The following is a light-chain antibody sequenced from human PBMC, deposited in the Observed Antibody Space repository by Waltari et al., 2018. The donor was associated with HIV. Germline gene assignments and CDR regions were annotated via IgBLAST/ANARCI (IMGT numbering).Light chain of an antibody. CDR1: SNDVGGYQY. Sequence: QSALTQPRSVSGSPGQSVTIPCTGTSNDVGGYQYVPWYQKHPGKPPKLIILDVTQRPSGVPDRFSGSKSGNTASLTISGLQAADEADFYCSSYAGSYTWVFGGGTKVTVL. CDR2: DVT. J-gene: IGLJ3*02. V-gene: IGLV2-11*01. CDR3: SSYAGSYTWV.